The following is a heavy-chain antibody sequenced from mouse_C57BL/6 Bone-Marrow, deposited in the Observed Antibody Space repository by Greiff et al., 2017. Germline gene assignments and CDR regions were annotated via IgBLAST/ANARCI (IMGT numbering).Heavy chain of an antibody. V-gene: IGHV1-53*01. D-gene: IGHD2-2*01. Sequence: VKLQQPGTELVKPGASVKLSCKASGYTFTSYWMHWVKQRPGQGLEWIGNINPSHGGTKYNEKFKGKATLTVDKSSSTAYMQLSSLTSEDSAVYYCARSGGYGFAYWGQGTLVTVSA. J-gene: IGHJ3*01. CDR3: ARSGGYGFAY. CDR1: GYTFTSYW. CDR2: INPSHGGT.